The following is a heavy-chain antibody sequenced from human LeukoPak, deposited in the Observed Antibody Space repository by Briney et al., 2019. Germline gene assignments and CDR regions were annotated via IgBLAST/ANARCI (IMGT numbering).Heavy chain of an antibody. J-gene: IGHJ3*02. Sequence: SETLSLTCAVYGGSFSGYYWSWIRQPAGKGLEWIGRIYTSGSTNYNPSLKSRVTMSVDTSKNQFSLKLSSVTAADTAVYYCASMIRGKNAFDIWGQGTMVTVSS. V-gene: IGHV4-59*10. CDR1: GGSFSGYY. CDR3: ASMIRGKNAFDI. CDR2: IYTSGST. D-gene: IGHD3-16*01.